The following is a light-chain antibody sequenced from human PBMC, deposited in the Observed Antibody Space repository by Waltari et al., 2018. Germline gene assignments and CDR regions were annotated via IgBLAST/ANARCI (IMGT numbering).Light chain of an antibody. Sequence: DIQMTQSPSTLSASVGDRVTLTCRASQSIGRWLAWYQQKPGKAPKLLIYDASSLVSGVPSTFSGSGFGTEFSLTISSLQPDDFATYYCQQYDGYSSFGQGTKLEIK. V-gene: IGKV1-5*01. J-gene: IGKJ2*01. CDR3: QQYDGYSS. CDR2: DAS. CDR1: QSIGRW.